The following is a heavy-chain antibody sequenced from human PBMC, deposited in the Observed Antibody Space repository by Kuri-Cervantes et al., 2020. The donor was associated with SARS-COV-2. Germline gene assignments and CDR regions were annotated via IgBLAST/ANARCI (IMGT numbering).Heavy chain of an antibody. D-gene: IGHD2/OR15-2a*01. CDR1: GGSISSYY. CDR2: IYYSGST. CDR3: ARDSPPPERPFYAYVLDS. Sequence: GSLRLSCTVSGGSISSYYWSWIRQPPGKGLEWIGYIYYSGSTDYNPSLKSRVTMSLDTSNNQFSLKLNSVTAADTAVYYCARDSPPPERPFYAYVLDSWGQGTLVTVSS. J-gene: IGHJ4*02. V-gene: IGHV4-59*13.